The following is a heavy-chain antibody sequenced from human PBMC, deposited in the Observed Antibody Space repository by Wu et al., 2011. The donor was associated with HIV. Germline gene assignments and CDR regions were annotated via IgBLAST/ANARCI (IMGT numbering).Heavy chain of an antibody. Sequence: EVQLVQSGAEVKKPGTAVQISCKVSGFSLTDFYMHWVQQAPGKGLAWMGLVDPENGKTRYAEKFQGRVTMTADTSTDTAYMELSSLRSEDTALYYCTTHSYGDGYNYIYWGQGTLVTVSS. J-gene: IGHJ4*02. CDR3: TTHSYGDGYNYIY. CDR1: GFSLTDFY. V-gene: IGHV1-69-2*01. CDR2: VDPENGKT. D-gene: IGHD5-24*01.